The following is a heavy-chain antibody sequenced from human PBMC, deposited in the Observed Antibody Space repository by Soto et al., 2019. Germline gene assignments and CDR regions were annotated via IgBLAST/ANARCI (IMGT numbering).Heavy chain of an antibody. CDR1: GGSISDTSYY. CDR2: TYFRGGA. Sequence: SETLSLTCTVSGGSISDTSYYWAWIRQPPGKGLEWIGSTYFRGGAYYNPSLKSRVTISVETSKNQFSLRLSSVTAGDTGVYYCARWASVYFEHCGQGTLVTVSS. J-gene: IGHJ1*01. V-gene: IGHV4-39*01. CDR3: ARWASVYFEH.